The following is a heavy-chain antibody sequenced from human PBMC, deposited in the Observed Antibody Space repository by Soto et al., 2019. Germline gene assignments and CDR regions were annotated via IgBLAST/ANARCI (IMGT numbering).Heavy chain of an antibody. V-gene: IGHV3-23*01. J-gene: IGHJ5*02. CDR1: GFTFGSYA. D-gene: IGHD3-22*01. CDR3: AKGPSTLYDISGPPP. CDR2: ITDRGET. Sequence: HLLESGGGLVQPGGSLRLSCAASGFTFGSYAMSWVRQVPGKGLEWISGITDRGETYYADSVKGRFTISRDNSKNTLYLHMNPLRAEDTAVYYCAKGPSTLYDISGPPPWGQGTLVTVSS.